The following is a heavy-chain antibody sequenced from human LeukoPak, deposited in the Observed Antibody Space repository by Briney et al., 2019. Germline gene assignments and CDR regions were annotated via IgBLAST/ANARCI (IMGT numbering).Heavy chain of an antibody. V-gene: IGHV4-34*01. D-gene: IGHD2-21*02. Sequence: PSETLSLTCAVYGGSFSGYYWSWIRQPPGKGLEWIGEINHSGSTNYNPSLKSRVTISVDTSKNQFSLKLSSVTAADTAVYYCARVPHTVVVTAIASQAFDIWGQGTMVTVSS. CDR3: ARVPHTVVVTAIASQAFDI. CDR1: GGSFSGYY. CDR2: INHSGST. J-gene: IGHJ3*02.